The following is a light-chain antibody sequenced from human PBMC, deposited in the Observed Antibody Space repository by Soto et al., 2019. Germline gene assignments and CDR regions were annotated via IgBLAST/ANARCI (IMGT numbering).Light chain of an antibody. Sequence: QSVLTQPPSASGSPGQSVTISCTGTSSDVGGYNYVSWYQQHPGKAPKLMIYEVSKRPSGVPDRFSGSKSGTSASLAISGLQSDDEADYYCAVWDDSLNGPVFGGGTKLTVL. CDR3: AVWDDSLNGPV. V-gene: IGLV2-8*01. J-gene: IGLJ2*01. CDR2: EVS. CDR1: SSDVGGYNY.